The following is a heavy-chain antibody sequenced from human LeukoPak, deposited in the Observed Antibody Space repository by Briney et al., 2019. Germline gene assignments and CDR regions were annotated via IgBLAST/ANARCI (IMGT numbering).Heavy chain of an antibody. V-gene: IGHV1-69*06. J-gene: IGHJ4*02. CDR3: ARGVEAAAGTIYFDY. Sequence: GASVKVSCKASGGTFSSYAISWVRQAPGQGLEWLGGIIPTFGTANYAQKFQGRVTITADKSTSTAYMELSSLRSEDTAVYYCARGVEAAAGTIYFDYWGQGTLVTVSS. CDR1: GGTFSSYA. CDR2: IIPTFGTA. D-gene: IGHD6-13*01.